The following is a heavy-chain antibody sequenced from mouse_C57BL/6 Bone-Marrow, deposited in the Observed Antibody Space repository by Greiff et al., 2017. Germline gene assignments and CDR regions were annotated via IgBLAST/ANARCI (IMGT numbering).Heavy chain of an antibody. CDR1: GFNIKDCY. CDR3: ARWDGYAWFAY. V-gene: IGHV14-2*01. CDR2: IDPEDGET. J-gene: IGHJ3*01. Sequence: EVHLVESGAELVKPGASVKLSCTASGFNIKDCYMHWVKQRTEQGLEWIGRIDPEDGETKYAPKFQGKATITADTSSNTAYLQLSSLTAKDTAVYYCARWDGYAWFAYWGQGTLVTVSA. D-gene: IGHD2-2*01.